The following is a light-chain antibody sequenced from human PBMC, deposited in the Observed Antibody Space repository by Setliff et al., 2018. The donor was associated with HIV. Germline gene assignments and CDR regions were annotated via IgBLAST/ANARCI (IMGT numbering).Light chain of an antibody. V-gene: IGLV2-14*03. CDR1: SYDIGYKNC. Sequence: ALTQPASVSGSPGQSITISCTGTSYDIGYKNCASWYQQHPGKAPKLIIFDVSNRPSGISDRFSGSKSGNTASLTISGLQADDEADYYCSSWTGSSTLMFGTGTKGTVL. CDR3: SSWTGSSTLM. CDR2: DVS. J-gene: IGLJ1*01.